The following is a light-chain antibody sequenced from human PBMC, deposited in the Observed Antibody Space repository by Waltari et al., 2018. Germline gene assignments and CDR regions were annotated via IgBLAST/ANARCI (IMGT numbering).Light chain of an antibody. Sequence: QSVLTQPPSVSGAPGQRVTISCTGSGSNIGAGNDVPWYQQLPRAAPKLLIYGSTSRPLGVPDRFFGSTSGTSASLAITGLQAEDEADYYCQSYDTSLRVVFGGGTKLTVL. CDR3: QSYDTSLRVV. CDR2: GST. CDR1: GSNIGAGND. J-gene: IGLJ2*01. V-gene: IGLV1-40*01.